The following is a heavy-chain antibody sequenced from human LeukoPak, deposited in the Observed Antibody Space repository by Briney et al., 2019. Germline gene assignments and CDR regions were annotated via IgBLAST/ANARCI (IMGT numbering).Heavy chain of an antibody. J-gene: IGHJ4*02. Sequence: ASVKVSCKASGYTFNSYGISWVRRAPGQGLEWMGWISGYNGNTNYAQKLQGSDTMTTDTSTSTAYMELRSLRSDDTAVYYCARHLLYRGAHYFDYWGQGTLVTVSS. V-gene: IGHV1-18*01. CDR1: GYTFNSYG. CDR3: ARHLLYRGAHYFDY. D-gene: IGHD2-8*01. CDR2: ISGYNGNT.